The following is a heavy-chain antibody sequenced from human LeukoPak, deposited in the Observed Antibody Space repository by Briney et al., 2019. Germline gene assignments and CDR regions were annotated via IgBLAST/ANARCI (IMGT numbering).Heavy chain of an antibody. D-gene: IGHD1-26*01. CDR3: ARLPTLVGATRYFDY. CDR1: GYSFTSHW. J-gene: IGHJ4*02. CDR2: IYPGDSDT. V-gene: IGHV5-51*01. Sequence: NHGESLKISCKASGYSFTSHWIAWVRQMPGKGLEWMGLIYPGDSDTRYRPSFQGQVTISADKSISTAYLQWSSLKASDTAMYYCARLPTLVGATRYFDYWGQGTLVTVSS.